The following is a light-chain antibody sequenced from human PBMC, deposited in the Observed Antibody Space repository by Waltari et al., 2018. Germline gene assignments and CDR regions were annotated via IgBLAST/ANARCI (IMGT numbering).Light chain of an antibody. J-gene: IGLJ2*01. CDR2: DVT. Sequence: QSALTQPASVSGSPGQSITVSCTGSSSDVGGYNYVSWYQQHPGKAPKLMLYDVTNRPSGGSSRFSGSKSGNTASLAISGLQAEDEADYYCSSYTSSNTLVFGGGTKLTVL. V-gene: IGLV2-14*03. CDR3: SSYTSSNTLV. CDR1: SSDVGGYNY.